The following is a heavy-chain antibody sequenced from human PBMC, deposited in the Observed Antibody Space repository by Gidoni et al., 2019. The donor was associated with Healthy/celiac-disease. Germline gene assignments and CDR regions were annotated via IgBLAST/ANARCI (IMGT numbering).Heavy chain of an antibody. D-gene: IGHD3-9*01. J-gene: IGHJ6*02. CDR2: INPNSGGT. V-gene: IGHV1-2*02. Sequence: QVQLVQSGAEVKKPGASVKVSCKASGYTFTGYYMHWVRQAPGQGLEWMGWINPNSGGTNYAQKFQGRVTMTRDTSISTAYMELSRLRSDDTAVYYCARVPYYDMISPTLNYYYYGMDVWGQGTTVTVSS. CDR3: ARVPYYDMISPTLNYYYYGMDV. CDR1: GYTFTGYY.